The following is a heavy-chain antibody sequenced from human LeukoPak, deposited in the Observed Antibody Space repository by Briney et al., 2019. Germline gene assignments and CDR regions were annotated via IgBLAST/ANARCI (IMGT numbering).Heavy chain of an antibody. D-gene: IGHD6-19*01. CDR2: IYYSGST. V-gene: IGHV4-39*01. J-gene: IGHJ4*02. Sequence: SETLSLTCTVSGGSISSSSYYWGWIRQPPGQGLEWIGSIYYSGSTYYNPSLKSRVTISVDTSKNQFALKLSSVTAADTAVYYCARQPIAVAGYYFDYWGQGTLVTVSS. CDR3: ARQPIAVAGYYFDY. CDR1: GGSISSSSYY.